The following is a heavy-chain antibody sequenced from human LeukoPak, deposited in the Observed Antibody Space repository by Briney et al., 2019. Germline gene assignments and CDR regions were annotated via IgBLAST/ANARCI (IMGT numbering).Heavy chain of an antibody. J-gene: IGHJ4*02. Sequence: GASVKVSCKASGYTFTGYYMHWVRQAPGQGLEWMGWINPNSGGTDYPQKFLGRVTMTRDTSISTAYMELSRLRSDDTAVYYCAGGNYYDSTAPAYWGQGTLVTVSS. CDR2: INPNSGGT. D-gene: IGHD3-22*01. CDR1: GYTFTGYY. CDR3: AGGNYYDSTAPAY. V-gene: IGHV1-2*02.